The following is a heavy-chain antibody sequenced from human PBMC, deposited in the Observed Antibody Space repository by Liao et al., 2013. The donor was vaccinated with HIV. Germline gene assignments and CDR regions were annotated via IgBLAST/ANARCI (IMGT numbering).Heavy chain of an antibody. Sequence: QVQLQESGPGLVKPSETLSLTCAVSGVSISSYHWSWIRQPAGKGLEYIGRIYISGSTNYNPSLKSRVTMSVDTSTNHFSLKLSSVTAADTAVYYCARGTVLRFLEFDYYYMDVWGKGTTVTVSS. J-gene: IGHJ6*03. CDR3: ARGTVLRFLEFDYYYMDV. V-gene: IGHV4-4*07. CDR2: IYISGST. CDR1: GVSISSYH. D-gene: IGHD3-3*01.